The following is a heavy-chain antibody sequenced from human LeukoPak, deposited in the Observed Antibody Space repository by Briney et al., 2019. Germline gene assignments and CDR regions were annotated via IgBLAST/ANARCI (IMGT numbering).Heavy chain of an antibody. Sequence: ASAKVSCKASGGTFSSYAISWVRQAPGQGLEWMGLINPSGSSTLYAQKFQGRVTMTRDMSTTTDYMELSSLRSEDTAVYYCARDNSVGDIAWWFDPWGQGTLVTVSS. V-gene: IGHV1-46*01. CDR3: ARDNSVGDIAWWFDP. CDR1: GGTFSSYA. J-gene: IGHJ5*02. D-gene: IGHD3-16*02. CDR2: INPSGSST.